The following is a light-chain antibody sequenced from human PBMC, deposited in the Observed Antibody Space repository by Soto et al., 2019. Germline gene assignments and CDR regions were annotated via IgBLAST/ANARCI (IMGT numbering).Light chain of an antibody. CDR1: QSVNSNY. Sequence: DIVLTQSPGTLSLSPGDRATLSCRASQSVNSNYFAWYQQQPGQAPRLLMSDASSRATGLPDRFSGSGSGTDFTLTISRLEPEDFAVYYCQQCGGSPLRTFGQGTKVELK. J-gene: IGKJ1*01. V-gene: IGKV3-20*01. CDR2: DAS. CDR3: QQCGGSPLRT.